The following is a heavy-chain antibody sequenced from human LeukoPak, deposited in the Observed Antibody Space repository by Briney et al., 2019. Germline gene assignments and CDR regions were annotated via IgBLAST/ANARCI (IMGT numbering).Heavy chain of an antibody. J-gene: IGHJ4*02. CDR3: AKDAFTMVRGDPANYFDY. CDR2: ISYDGSNK. D-gene: IGHD3-10*01. Sequence: PGRSLRLSCAASGFTFSSYGMHWVRQAPGKGLEWVAVISYDGSNKYYADSVKGRFTISRDNSKNTLYLQMNSLRAEDTAVYYCAKDAFTMVRGDPANYFDYWGQGTLVTVSS. V-gene: IGHV3-30*18. CDR1: GFTFSSYG.